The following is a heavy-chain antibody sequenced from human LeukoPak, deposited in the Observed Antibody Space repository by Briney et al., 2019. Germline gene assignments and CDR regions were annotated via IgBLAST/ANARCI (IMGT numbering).Heavy chain of an antibody. CDR2: MNPNSGNT. CDR3: AREGIQRNRYYYYYGMDV. V-gene: IGHV1-8*01. D-gene: IGHD6-13*01. Sequence: ASXKVSCKASGYTFTSYDINWVRQATGQGLEWMGWMNPNSGNTGYAQKFQGRVTMTRNTSISTAYMELSSLRSEDTAMYYCAREGIQRNRYYYYYGMDVWGQGTTVTVSS. J-gene: IGHJ6*02. CDR1: GYTFTSYD.